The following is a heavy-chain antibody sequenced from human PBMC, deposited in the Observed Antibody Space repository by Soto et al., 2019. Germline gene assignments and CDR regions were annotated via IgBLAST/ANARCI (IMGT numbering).Heavy chain of an antibody. Sequence: PGGSLRLSCAASGFTFSSYAMSWVRQAPGKGLEWVSAISGSGGSTYYADSVKGRFTISRDNSKNTLYLQMNSLRAEDTAVYYCAKDRNWNYLNPRLDPWGQGTLVTVSS. CDR2: ISGSGGST. J-gene: IGHJ5*02. CDR1: GFTFSSYA. CDR3: AKDRNWNYLNPRLDP. V-gene: IGHV3-23*01. D-gene: IGHD1-7*01.